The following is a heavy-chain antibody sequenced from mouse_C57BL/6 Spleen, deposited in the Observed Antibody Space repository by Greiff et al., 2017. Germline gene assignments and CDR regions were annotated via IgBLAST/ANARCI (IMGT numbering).Heavy chain of an antibody. V-gene: IGHV5-17*01. Sequence: EVQGVESGGGLVKPGGSLKLSCAASGFTFSDYGMHWVRQAPEKGLEWVAYISSGSSTNYYADTVKGRFTISRDKAKNTLFLQMTSLRSEDTAMYYCARDDYDKSWYFDVWGTGTTVTVSS. CDR1: GFTFSDYG. CDR3: ARDDYDKSWYFDV. J-gene: IGHJ1*03. D-gene: IGHD2-4*01. CDR2: ISSGSSTN.